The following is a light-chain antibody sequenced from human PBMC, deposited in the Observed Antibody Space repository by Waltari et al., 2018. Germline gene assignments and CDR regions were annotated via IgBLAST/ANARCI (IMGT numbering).Light chain of an antibody. Sequence: DIVMTHSPDSLAVSLGERATINCKSSQNVLYSSNNKNYLAWYQQKPGQTPKLLIYWASTRESGVPGRFSGSGSGTDFTLSISSLQAEDVAVYYCQQYYSTPSWTFGQGTKVEIK. V-gene: IGKV4-1*01. CDR2: WAS. CDR1: QNVLYSSNNKNY. J-gene: IGKJ1*01. CDR3: QQYYSTPSWT.